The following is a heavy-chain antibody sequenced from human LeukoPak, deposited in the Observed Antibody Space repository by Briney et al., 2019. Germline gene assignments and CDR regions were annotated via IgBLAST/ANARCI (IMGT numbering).Heavy chain of an antibody. CDR3: ARDLTRDNWFDP. V-gene: IGHV1-2*02. Sequence: ASVKVSCKASGYTFIGYYMHWVRQAPGEGLEWMGWINPNSGGTKCAQKLQGRVTMTRDTSISTAYMELNRLRSDDTAVYYCARDLTRDNWFDPWGQGTLVTVSS. J-gene: IGHJ5*02. CDR1: GYTFIGYY. CDR2: INPNSGGT.